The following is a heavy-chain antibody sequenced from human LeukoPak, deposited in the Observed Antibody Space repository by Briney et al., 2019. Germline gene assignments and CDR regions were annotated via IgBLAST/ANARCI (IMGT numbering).Heavy chain of an antibody. CDR2: ISAYNGNT. J-gene: IGHJ4*02. CDR3: ARDYYYDSSGSFDY. V-gene: IGHV1-18*01. CDR1: GYTFTSYG. D-gene: IGHD3-22*01. Sequence: ASVKVSCKASGYTFTSYGISWVRQAPGQGLEWMGWISAYNGNTNYAQKLQGRVTMTTDTSTSTAYMELRSVRSDDTAVYYCARDYYYDSSGSFDYWGQGTLVTVSS.